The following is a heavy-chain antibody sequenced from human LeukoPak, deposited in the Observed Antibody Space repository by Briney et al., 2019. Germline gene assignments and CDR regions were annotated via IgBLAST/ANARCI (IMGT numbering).Heavy chain of an antibody. Sequence: PSETLSLTCTVSGGSISSSSYYWGWIRQPPGKGLEWIGSIYYSGSTYYNPSLKSRVTISVDTSKNQFSLKLSSVTAADTAVYYCANQNQYHPNYFDYWGQGTLVTVSS. V-gene: IGHV4-39*01. J-gene: IGHJ4*02. CDR3: ANQNQYHPNYFDY. CDR1: GGSISSSSYY. D-gene: IGHD1-14*01. CDR2: IYYSGST.